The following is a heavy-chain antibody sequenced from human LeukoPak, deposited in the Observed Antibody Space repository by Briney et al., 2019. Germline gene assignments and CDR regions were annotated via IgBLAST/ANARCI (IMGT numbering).Heavy chain of an antibody. V-gene: IGHV3-13*01. CDR3: AREYSSSWYPYYYYYYMDV. J-gene: IGHJ6*03. CDR1: GFTFSNSD. Sequence: GGSLRLSCAASGFTFSNSDMHWVRQAAGKGLEWVSAIGTAGDTYYPGSVKGRFTISRDNAKNSLYLQMNSLRAGDTAVYYCAREYSSSWYPYYYYYYMDVWGKGTTVTVSS. CDR2: IGTAGDT. D-gene: IGHD6-13*01.